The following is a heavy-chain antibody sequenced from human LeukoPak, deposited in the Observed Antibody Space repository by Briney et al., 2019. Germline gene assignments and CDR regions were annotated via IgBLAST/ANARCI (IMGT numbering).Heavy chain of an antibody. D-gene: IGHD1-26*01. V-gene: IGHV3-30*02. Sequence: PGGSLRLSCAASGFTFSSYGMHWVRQAPGKGLEWVAFIRYDGSNKYYADSVKGRFTISRDNSKNTLYLQMNSLRAEDTAVYYCAKVKRGGSPSGGRASDIWGQGTMVTVSS. CDR2: IRYDGSNK. CDR3: AKVKRGGSPSGGRASDI. CDR1: GFTFSSYG. J-gene: IGHJ3*02.